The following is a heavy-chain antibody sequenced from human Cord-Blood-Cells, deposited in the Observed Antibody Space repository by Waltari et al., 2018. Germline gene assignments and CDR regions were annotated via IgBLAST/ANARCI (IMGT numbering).Heavy chain of an antibody. D-gene: IGHD6-19*01. Sequence: VRQAPGKGLVWVSSISSSSSYIYYADSVKGRFTISRDNAKNSLYLQMNSLRAEDTAVYYCARDRGTQWLEIYWYFDLWGRGTLVTVSS. V-gene: IGHV3-21*01. CDR2: ISSSSSYI. J-gene: IGHJ2*01. CDR3: ARDRGTQWLEIYWYFDL.